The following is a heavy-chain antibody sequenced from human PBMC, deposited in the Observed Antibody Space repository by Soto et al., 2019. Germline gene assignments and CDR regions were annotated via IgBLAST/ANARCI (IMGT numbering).Heavy chain of an antibody. CDR3: ARHPSHGNSYGFYYYALSV. D-gene: IGHD6-6*01. V-gene: IGHV5-51*01. J-gene: IGHJ6*02. Sequence: GESLKISCKGSGYTFSSYWIGWVRQVPGKGLEWMGIIYPVDSDARYSPSFQGQVTISVAKSISTAYLQWSSLEASGVAMYYCARHPSHGNSYGFYYYALSVCAQGTTVTVS. CDR1: GYTFSSYW. CDR2: IYPVDSDA.